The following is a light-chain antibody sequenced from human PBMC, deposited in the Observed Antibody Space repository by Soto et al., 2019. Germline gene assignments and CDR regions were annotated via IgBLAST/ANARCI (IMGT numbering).Light chain of an antibody. CDR3: QQYGSSPWT. CDR1: QSISDT. Sequence: EIVMTQSPATLSVSQGGRATLSCRASQSISDTLAWYQQKPGQAPRLLIYSASRRATGFPARFSGSGSGTDFTLTISRLEPEDFAVYYCQQYGSSPWTFGQGTKVDI. CDR2: SAS. J-gene: IGKJ1*01. V-gene: IGKV3-20*01.